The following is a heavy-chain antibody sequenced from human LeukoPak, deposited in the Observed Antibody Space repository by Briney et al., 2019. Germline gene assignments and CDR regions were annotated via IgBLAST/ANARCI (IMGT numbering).Heavy chain of an antibody. CDR3: ARMGQQLHFDY. D-gene: IGHD6-13*01. CDR2: IDWDDDK. CDR1: GFSLSTSGMR. Sequence: SGPTLVNPTQTLTLTCTFSGFSLSTSGMRVSWIRQPPGKVLEWLARIDWDDDKFYSTSLKTRLTISKDTSKNQVVLTMTNMDPVDTATYYCARMGQQLHFDYWCQGTLVTVSS. V-gene: IGHV2-70*04. J-gene: IGHJ4*02.